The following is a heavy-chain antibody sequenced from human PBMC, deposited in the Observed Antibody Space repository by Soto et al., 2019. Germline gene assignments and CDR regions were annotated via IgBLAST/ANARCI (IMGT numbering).Heavy chain of an antibody. Sequence: AGVTVSCKASGYTFTSYGISWVRQAPGQGLEWMGWISAYNGNTNYAQKLQGRVTMTTDTSTSTAYMELRSLRSDDTAVYYCARSYSSGWYDYWGQGTLVTVSS. V-gene: IGHV1-18*01. CDR3: ARSYSSGWYDY. J-gene: IGHJ4*02. CDR1: GYTFTSYG. D-gene: IGHD6-19*01. CDR2: ISAYNGNT.